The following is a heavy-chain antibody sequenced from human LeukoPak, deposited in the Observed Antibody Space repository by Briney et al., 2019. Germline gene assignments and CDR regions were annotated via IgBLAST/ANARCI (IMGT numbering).Heavy chain of an antibody. Sequence: SETLSLTCTVSGGSISSYYWSWIRQPPGKGLEWIGYIYYSGSTNYNPSLKSRVTISVDTSKNQFSLKLSSVTAADTAVYYCARDLSAGNWFDPWGQGTLVTVSS. CDR1: GGSISSYY. CDR3: ARDLSAGNWFDP. D-gene: IGHD6-13*01. CDR2: IYYSGST. V-gene: IGHV4-59*01. J-gene: IGHJ5*02.